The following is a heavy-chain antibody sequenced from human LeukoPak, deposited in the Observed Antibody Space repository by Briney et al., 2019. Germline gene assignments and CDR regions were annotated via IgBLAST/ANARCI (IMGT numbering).Heavy chain of an antibody. CDR3: ARGKFLSELRYCSGTSCYFGRVGYYYMDV. CDR2: INHSGST. D-gene: IGHD2-2*01. V-gene: IGHV4-34*01. CDR1: GGSFSGYY. Sequence: PSETLSLTCAVYGGSFSGYYWSWIRQPPGKGLEWIGEINHSGSTNYNPSLKSRVTISVDTSKNQFSLKLSSVTAADTAVYYCARGKFLSELRYCSGTSCYFGRVGYYYMDVWGKGTTVTVSS. J-gene: IGHJ6*03.